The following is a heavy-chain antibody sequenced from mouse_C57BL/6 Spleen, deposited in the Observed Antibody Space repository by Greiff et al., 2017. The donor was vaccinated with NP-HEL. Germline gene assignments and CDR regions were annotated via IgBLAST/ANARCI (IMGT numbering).Heavy chain of an antibody. CDR2: IYPSDSET. D-gene: IGHD1-1*01. CDR3: ARRGYCGSLPWFAY. J-gene: IGHJ3*01. Sequence: QVQLQQPGAELVRPGSSVKLSCKASGYTFTSYWMDWVKQRPGQGLEWIGNIYPSDSETHYNQKFKDKATLTVDKSSSTAYMQLSSLTSEDSAVYYCARRGYCGSLPWFAYWGQGTLVTVSA. CDR1: GYTFTSYW. V-gene: IGHV1-61*01.